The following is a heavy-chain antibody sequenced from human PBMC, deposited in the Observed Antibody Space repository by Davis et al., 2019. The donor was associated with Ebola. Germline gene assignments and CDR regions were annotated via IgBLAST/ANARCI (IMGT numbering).Heavy chain of an antibody. D-gene: IGHD3-10*01. V-gene: IGHV3-74*01. J-gene: IGHJ5*02. Sequence: GESLKISCAASGFTFSNFYIHWVHQAPGKGLVWVSRINTDGSSTNYADSVKGRFTISRDNAKNTVYLQMNSLRAEDTAVYYCARVISYNALDPWGQGTLVTVSS. CDR1: GFTFSNFY. CDR2: INTDGSST. CDR3: ARVISYNALDP.